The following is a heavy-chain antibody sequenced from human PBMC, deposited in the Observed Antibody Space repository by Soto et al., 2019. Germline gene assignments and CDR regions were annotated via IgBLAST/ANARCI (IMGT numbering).Heavy chain of an antibody. CDR1: GFTFSSYG. J-gene: IGHJ4*02. CDR2: ISYDGSNK. D-gene: IGHD6-19*01. CDR3: AKDHSIAVAGSGVDY. V-gene: IGHV3-30*18. Sequence: QVQLVESGGGVVQPGRSLRLSCAASGFTFSSYGMHWVRQAPGKGLEWVAVISYDGSNKYYADSVKGRFTISRDNSKNTLYLQMNRLRAEDTAVYYCAKDHSIAVAGSGVDYWGQGTLVTVSS.